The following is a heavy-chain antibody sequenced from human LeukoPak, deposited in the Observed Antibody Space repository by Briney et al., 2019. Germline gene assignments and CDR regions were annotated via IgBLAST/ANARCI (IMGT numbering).Heavy chain of an antibody. J-gene: IGHJ4*02. Sequence: SETLSLTCTVSGGSISGHYWSWIRQPPGKGLEWIGYIYFSGSTDSNPSLKSRVTISVDTSKYQFSLKLSSVTAADTAVYYCARDGYSSGWPSIDYWGQGTLVTVSS. CDR1: GGSISGHY. CDR3: ARDGYSSGWPSIDY. D-gene: IGHD6-19*01. V-gene: IGHV4-59*11. CDR2: IYFSGST.